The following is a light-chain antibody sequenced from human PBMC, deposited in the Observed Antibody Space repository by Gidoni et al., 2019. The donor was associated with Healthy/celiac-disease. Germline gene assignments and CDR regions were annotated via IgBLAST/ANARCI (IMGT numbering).Light chain of an antibody. V-gene: IGKV3-20*01. Sequence: EIVLTPSPGTLSLSPGERATLSCRASQSVSSNYLAWYQQKPGQAPRLLIYGASSRATGIPDRFSGSGSGTGFTLTISRLEPEDFAVYYCQKYGSSLWTFGQGTKVEIK. CDR3: QKYGSSLWT. CDR1: QSVSSNY. J-gene: IGKJ1*01. CDR2: GAS.